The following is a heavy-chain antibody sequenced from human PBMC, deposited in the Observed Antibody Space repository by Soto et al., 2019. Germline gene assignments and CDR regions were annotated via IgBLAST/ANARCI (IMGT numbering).Heavy chain of an antibody. V-gene: IGHV3-23*01. CDR3: AKFGSYYGSGEDAFDI. CDR2: ISGSGGST. Sequence: GGSLRLSCAASGFTFSSYAMSWVRQAPGKGLEWVSAISGSGGSTYYADSVKGRFTISRDNSKKTLYLQMNSLRAEDTAVYYCAKFGSYYGSGEDAFDIWGQGTMVTVSS. D-gene: IGHD3-10*01. CDR1: GFTFSSYA. J-gene: IGHJ3*02.